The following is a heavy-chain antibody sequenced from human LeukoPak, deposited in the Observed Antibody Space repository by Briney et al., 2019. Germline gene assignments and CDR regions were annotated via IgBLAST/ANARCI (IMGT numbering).Heavy chain of an antibody. V-gene: IGHV3-66*01. CDR1: EFSVGSNY. CDR3: ARAGYGDYPFDY. Sequence: QSGGSLRLSCAASEFSVGSNYMTWVRQAPGKGLEWVSLIYSGGSTYYADSVKGRFTISRDNSKNTLYLQMNSLRAEDTAVYYCARAGYGDYPFDYWGQGTLVTVSS. D-gene: IGHD4-17*01. J-gene: IGHJ4*02. CDR2: IYSGGST.